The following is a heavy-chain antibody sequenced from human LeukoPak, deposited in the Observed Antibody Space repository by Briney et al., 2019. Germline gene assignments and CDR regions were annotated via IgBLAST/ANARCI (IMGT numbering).Heavy chain of an antibody. CDR3: AREGSGALYDYVWGSYRSSDAFDI. D-gene: IGHD3-16*02. V-gene: IGHV4-4*02. Sequence: TSETLSLTCTVSGGSISSSNWWSWVRQPPGKGLEWREEIYHSGSTNYNPPHKSRVTISVDKSKNQFSLKPSSVTAAETAVYYCAREGSGALYDYVWGSYRSSDAFDIWGQGTMVTVSS. CDR1: GGSISSSNW. CDR2: IYHSGST. J-gene: IGHJ3*02.